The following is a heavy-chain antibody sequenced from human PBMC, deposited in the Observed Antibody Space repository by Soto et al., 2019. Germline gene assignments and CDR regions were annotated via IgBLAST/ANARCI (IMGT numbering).Heavy chain of an antibody. CDR1: GFTFDDYA. Sequence: PGGSLRLSCAASGFTFDDYAMHWVRQVLGKGLEWVSSISWNSGNIGYADSVKGRFTTSRDNAKNSLYLQMNSLRPEDTALYYSVRSKGGYSYGTPFDYWGQGTLVTVSS. CDR3: VRSKGGYSYGTPFDY. J-gene: IGHJ4*02. D-gene: IGHD5-18*01. CDR2: ISWNSGNI. V-gene: IGHV3-9*01.